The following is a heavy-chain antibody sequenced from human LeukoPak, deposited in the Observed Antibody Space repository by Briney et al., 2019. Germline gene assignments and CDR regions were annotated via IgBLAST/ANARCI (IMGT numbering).Heavy chain of an antibody. CDR3: ARDLEAVAGTIDY. Sequence: PGGSLRLSCAASGFTLSYYWMTWVRRAPGKGLEWVANIMQDGSEKYYVDSVKGRFTISRDNAKNSLYLQMNSLRAEDTAVYYCARDLEAVAGTIDYWGQGTLVTVSS. V-gene: IGHV3-7*01. CDR1: GFTLSYYW. CDR2: IMQDGSEK. J-gene: IGHJ4*02. D-gene: IGHD6-19*01.